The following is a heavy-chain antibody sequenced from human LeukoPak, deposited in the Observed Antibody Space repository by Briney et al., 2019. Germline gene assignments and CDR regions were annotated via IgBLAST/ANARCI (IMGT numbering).Heavy chain of an antibody. CDR1: GFTFSDFA. CDR2: IEKNAGGA. D-gene: IGHD1-26*01. V-gene: IGHV3-23*01. J-gene: IGHJ4*02. CDR3: AKQEGALIENWCFDH. Sequence: PGGSLRLSCAASGFTFSDFAMSWVRLAPGKGLEWVSSIEKNAGGAYYADSVKGRFTVSRDNSKTTLYLQMSSLRVENTALYYCAKQEGALIENWCFDHWGLGTLVTVSS.